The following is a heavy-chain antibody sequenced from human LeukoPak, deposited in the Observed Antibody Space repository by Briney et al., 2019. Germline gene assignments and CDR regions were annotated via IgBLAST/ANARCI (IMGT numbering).Heavy chain of an antibody. J-gene: IGHJ4*02. D-gene: IGHD5-12*01. CDR2: IYDSVTT. V-gene: IGHV4-59*01. Sequence: SETLSLTCTVSGGSISSYFWSWIRQPPGKGLEWIGYIYDSVTTNYNPSLRSRVTISVDTSKDQFSLKLSSVTAADTAVYYCAGHRGYSGNVHFDCWGQGTLVTVSS. CDR1: GGSISSYF. CDR3: AGHRGYSGNVHFDC.